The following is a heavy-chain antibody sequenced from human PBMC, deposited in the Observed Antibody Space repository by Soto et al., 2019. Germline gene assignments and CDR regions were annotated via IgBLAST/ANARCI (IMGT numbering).Heavy chain of an antibody. CDR3: ATLGGTAMVNIDY. CDR2: IIPIFGTA. Sequence: QVQLVQSGAEVKKPGSSVKVSCKASGGTFSSYAISWVRQAPGQGLEWMGGIIPIFGTANYDQKFQGRVTITADKSTRTAYMELSRLRSEDTAVYYCATLGGTAMVNIDYWGLGTLVTVSS. CDR1: GGTFSSYA. J-gene: IGHJ4*02. D-gene: IGHD5-18*01. V-gene: IGHV1-69*06.